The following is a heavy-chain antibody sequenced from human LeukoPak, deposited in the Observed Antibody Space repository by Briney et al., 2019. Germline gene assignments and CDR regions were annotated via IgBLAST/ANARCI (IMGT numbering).Heavy chain of an antibody. J-gene: IGHJ3*02. CDR1: GFTFSSYE. D-gene: IGHD4-17*01. V-gene: IGHV3-48*03. Sequence: GGSLRLSCAASGFTFSSYEMNWVRQAPGKGLEWASYISSGGSTKYYADSVKGRFTISRDNSKNTMYLQMNRRRAEDTAVYYCAKDHYGDYFSTGAFDIWGQGTTVIVSS. CDR2: ISSGGSTK. CDR3: AKDHYGDYFSTGAFDI.